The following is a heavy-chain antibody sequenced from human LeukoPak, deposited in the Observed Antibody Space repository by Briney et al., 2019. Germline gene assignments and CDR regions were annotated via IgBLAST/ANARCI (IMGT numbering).Heavy chain of an antibody. J-gene: IGHJ4*02. CDR3: TRAVATPFDY. D-gene: IGHD5-12*01. Sequence: GGSLRLSCAASGFTFGDSALHWVRQASGKGLQWVGRIRNKANSYATAYAASVKGRFTISRDDSKNTAYLQMNSLKTEDTAVYYCTRAVATPFDYWGQGTLVTVSS. CDR1: GFTFGDSA. CDR2: IRNKANSYAT. V-gene: IGHV3-73*01.